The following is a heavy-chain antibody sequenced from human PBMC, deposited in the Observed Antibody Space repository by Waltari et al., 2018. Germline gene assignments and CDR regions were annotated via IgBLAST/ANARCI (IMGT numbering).Heavy chain of an antibody. CDR1: GGSISDTIYY. J-gene: IGHJ5*02. V-gene: IGHV4-39*07. D-gene: IGHD5-12*01. Sequence: QLQLQESGPRLVKPSETLSLTCAVSGGSISDTIYYWGWIRQPPGKGLEWIVSIYYNGNTYYNPPLKRRVSISKDTSKNQLSLTLTTVTAADTDVYYCVGHYSGYIGSWFDPWGQGTLVTVSS. CDR3: VGHYSGYIGSWFDP. CDR2: IYYNGNT.